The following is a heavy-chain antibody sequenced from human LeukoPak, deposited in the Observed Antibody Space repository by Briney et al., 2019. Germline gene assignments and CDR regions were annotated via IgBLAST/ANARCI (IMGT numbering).Heavy chain of an antibody. Sequence: PGGSLRLSCAASGFTFGSYAMSWVRQAPGNWLEWLSASSGSGGSTYYADSVKGRFSISRDNSKNSLYLQMNSLRDEDTAVYYCAKSRSWAAYDAFDIWGQGTMVTVSS. J-gene: IGHJ3*02. CDR3: AKSRSWAAYDAFDI. D-gene: IGHD2-15*01. CDR1: GFTFGSYA. V-gene: IGHV3-23*01. CDR2: SSGSGGST.